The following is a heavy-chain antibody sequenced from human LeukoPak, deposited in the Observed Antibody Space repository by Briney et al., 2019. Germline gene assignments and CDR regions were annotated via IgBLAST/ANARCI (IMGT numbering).Heavy chain of an antibody. CDR1: GGSISSSSYY. D-gene: IGHD1-26*01. CDR2: IYYSGST. CDR3: ARYSRVLDY. Sequence: SETLSLTCTVSGGSISSSSYYWGWIRQPPGKGLEWIGSIYYSGSTYYNPPLKSRVTISVDTSKNQFSLKLSSVTAADTAVYYCARYSRVLDYWGQGTLVTVSS. J-gene: IGHJ4*02. V-gene: IGHV4-39*07.